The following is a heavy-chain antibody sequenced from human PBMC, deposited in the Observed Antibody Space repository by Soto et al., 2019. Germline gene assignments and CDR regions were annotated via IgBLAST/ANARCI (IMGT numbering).Heavy chain of an antibody. V-gene: IGHV3-30-3*01. Sequence: SGGSLRLSCAASGFTFSSYAMHWVRQAPGKGLDWVALISYDGSDKDYADSVKGRFTISRDNSRNTLFLQMNSLRAEDTAVYYCARDYCKYYDSSGYYRSPAYWGQGTLVTVSS. CDR3: ARDYCKYYDSSGYYRSPAY. D-gene: IGHD3-22*01. CDR2: ISYDGSDK. CDR1: GFTFSSYA. J-gene: IGHJ4*02.